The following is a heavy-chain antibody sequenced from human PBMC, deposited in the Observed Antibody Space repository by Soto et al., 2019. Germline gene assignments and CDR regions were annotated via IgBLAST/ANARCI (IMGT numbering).Heavy chain of an antibody. Sequence: QVQLQESCPGLVKPSETLSLTCTVSGGFSSHYYWSWIRQPPGKALECIGYIYHIGTTNYNPALESRVPPSVDTSKNEFSLRLNSVTAADTAVYYCARRYRSGSYDVFDIWGQGTMVTVSS. D-gene: IGHD2-15*01. CDR2: IYHIGTT. V-gene: IGHV4-59*01. CDR3: ARRYRSGSYDVFDI. CDR1: GGFSSHYY. J-gene: IGHJ3*02.